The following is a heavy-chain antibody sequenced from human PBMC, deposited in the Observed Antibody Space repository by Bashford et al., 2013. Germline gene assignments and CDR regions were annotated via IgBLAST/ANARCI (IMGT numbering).Heavy chain of an antibody. J-gene: IGHJ5*02. Sequence: WVRQMPGKGLEWMGIIYPGDSDARYSPSFQGQVTISVDKSVTTAYLQWSSLKASDTAMYYYDSSGYHNWFDPWGQGTLVTVSS. CDR3: DSSGYHNWFDP. D-gene: IGHD3-22*01. V-gene: IGHV5-51*01. CDR2: IYPGDSDA.